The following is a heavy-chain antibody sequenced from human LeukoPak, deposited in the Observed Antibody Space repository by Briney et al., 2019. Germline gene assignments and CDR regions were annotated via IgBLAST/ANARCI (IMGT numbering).Heavy chain of an antibody. J-gene: IGHJ5*02. CDR3: ATGGGYDTSGGYNWFDP. CDR2: TSYEGTYT. V-gene: IGHV3-30*04. Sequence: GGSLRLSCAAPGFTFSNYAMHWVGQAPGKGLWWVAVTSYEGTYTYYANSVKGRFTISRDNSKNTLYLQMNSLRDDDTATYYCATGGGYDTSGGYNWFDPWGQGTLVTVSS. D-gene: IGHD5-12*01. CDR1: GFTFSNYA.